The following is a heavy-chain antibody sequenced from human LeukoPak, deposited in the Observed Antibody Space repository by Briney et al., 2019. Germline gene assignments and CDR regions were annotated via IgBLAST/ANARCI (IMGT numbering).Heavy chain of an antibody. CDR2: IYYSGST. V-gene: IGHV4-31*03. CDR1: GGSISSGGYY. CDR3: AREGLLSRDYYFDY. Sequence: PSQTLSLTCTVSGGSISSGGYYWSWIRQHPGKGLEWIGYIYYSGSTYYNPSLKSRVTISVDTSKNQFSLKLSSVTAADTAVYYCAREGLLSRDYYFDYWGQGTLVTVSS. J-gene: IGHJ4*02. D-gene: IGHD3-10*01.